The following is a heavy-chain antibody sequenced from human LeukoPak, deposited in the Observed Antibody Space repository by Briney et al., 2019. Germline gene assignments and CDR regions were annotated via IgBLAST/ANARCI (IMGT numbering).Heavy chain of an antibody. V-gene: IGHV3-23*05. D-gene: IGHD6-19*01. CDR2: INYNGYNK. CDR1: VYTLSLYN. J-gene: IGHJ4*02. Sequence: GGSQRLSCAASVYTLSLYNVLCVPHAPGKGLEWVSNINYNGYNKYYADSAERRYPISRDNSQNTLYLQMNSLRGEDTAIYDCAKDCHCARALCTYQSSVADYNDNWGQGTLVTVSS. CDR3: AKDCHCARALCTYQSSVADYNDN.